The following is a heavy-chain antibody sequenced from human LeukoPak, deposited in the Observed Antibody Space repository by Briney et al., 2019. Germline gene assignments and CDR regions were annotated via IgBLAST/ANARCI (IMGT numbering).Heavy chain of an antibody. CDR1: DGSISSGDYY. Sequence: SQTLSLTCTVSDGSISSGDYYWSWIRQPPGKGLEWIGYIYYSGSTYYNPSLKSRVTISVDTSKNQFSLKLSSVTAADTAVYYCARDYYDSSGSNWFDPWGQGTLVTVSS. J-gene: IGHJ5*02. D-gene: IGHD3-22*01. V-gene: IGHV4-30-4*01. CDR2: IYYSGST. CDR3: ARDYYDSSGSNWFDP.